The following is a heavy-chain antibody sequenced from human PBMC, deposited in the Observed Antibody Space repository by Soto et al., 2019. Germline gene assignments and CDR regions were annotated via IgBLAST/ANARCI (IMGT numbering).Heavy chain of an antibody. D-gene: IGHD3-3*01. J-gene: IGHJ6*02. CDR3: ARNGSYYDFWSGYYFGGGMDV. Sequence: QVQLQQWGAGLLKPSETLSLTCAVYGGSFSGYYWSWIRQPPGRGREGMGETNHSGSTNYNPSLKSRVTISVDTSKNQFSLKLSSVTAADTAVYYCARNGSYYDFWSGYYFGGGMDVWGQGTTVTVSS. CDR1: GGSFSGYY. CDR2: TNHSGST. V-gene: IGHV4-34*01.